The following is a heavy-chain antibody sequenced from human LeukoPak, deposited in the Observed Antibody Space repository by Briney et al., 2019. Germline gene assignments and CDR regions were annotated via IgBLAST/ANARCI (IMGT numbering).Heavy chain of an antibody. D-gene: IGHD5-18*01. J-gene: IGHJ4*02. CDR2: INSDGSST. CDR1: GFTFSSYW. CDR3: ARAQYSYGHYYFDY. V-gene: IGHV3-74*01. Sequence: QPGGSLRLSCAASGFTFSSYWMHWVRQAPGKGLFWFSRINSDGSSTSYADSVKGRFTISRDNAKNTLYLQMNSLRAEDTAVYYCARAQYSYGHYYFDYWGQGTLITVSS.